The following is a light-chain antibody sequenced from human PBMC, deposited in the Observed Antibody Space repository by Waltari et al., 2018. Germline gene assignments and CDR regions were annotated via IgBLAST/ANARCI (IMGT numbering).Light chain of an antibody. CDR1: QNISTN. CDR2: GAS. Sequence: IVMTQSPATLSLSQGERAALSCRASQNISTNLAWYQQKPGQAPRLLIYGASTRATGVPGRFSGSGSGIEFTLTVSSLQPEDFAVYYRLQYNKWPALTFGGGTKVEIK. J-gene: IGKJ4*01. V-gene: IGKV3-15*01. CDR3: LQYNKWPALT.